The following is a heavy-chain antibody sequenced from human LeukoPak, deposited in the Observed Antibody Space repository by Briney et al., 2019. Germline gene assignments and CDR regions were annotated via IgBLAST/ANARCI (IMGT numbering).Heavy chain of an antibody. D-gene: IGHD3-22*01. Sequence: GGSLRLSCTASEFTFSNYAMSWVRQAPGKGLEWVSSISGSGFSTYYADSVKGRFTISRDNFKNTLYLQMNSLRADDTAVYYCARGRSSGPYFFDYWGQGTLVTVSS. CDR1: EFTFSNYA. V-gene: IGHV3-23*01. J-gene: IGHJ4*02. CDR2: ISGSGFST. CDR3: ARGRSSGPYFFDY.